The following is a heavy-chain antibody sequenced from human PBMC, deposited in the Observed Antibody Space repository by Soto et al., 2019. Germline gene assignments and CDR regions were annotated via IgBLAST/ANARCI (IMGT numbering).Heavy chain of an antibody. V-gene: IGHV3-53*01. CDR1: GFTVSSSNY. J-gene: IGHJ4*02. CDR2: IYTGGTT. Sequence: EVQLVESGGGLIQPGGSLRLSCVVSGFTVSSSNYMSWVRQAPGKGLEWVSVIYTGGTTYYADSVKGRFTISRDNSKNTLYLQMNSLRAEVTDVYYCHGYGYWGQGTLVTVSS. CDR3: HGYGY. D-gene: IGHD5-12*01.